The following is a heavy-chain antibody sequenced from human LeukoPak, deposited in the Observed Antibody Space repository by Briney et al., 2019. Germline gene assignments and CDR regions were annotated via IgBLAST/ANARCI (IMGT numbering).Heavy chain of an antibody. CDR2: ISWNSGSI. CDR3: AKSYYDFWSGYYTIWDY. J-gene: IGHJ4*02. Sequence: GGSLRLSCAASGFTFDDYAMHWVRQAPGKGLEWVSGISWNSGSIGYADSVKGRFSISRDNSKNTLYLQMNSLRDEDTAVYYCAKSYYDFWSGYYTIWDYWGQGTLVTVSS. CDR1: GFTFDDYA. V-gene: IGHV3-9*01. D-gene: IGHD3-3*01.